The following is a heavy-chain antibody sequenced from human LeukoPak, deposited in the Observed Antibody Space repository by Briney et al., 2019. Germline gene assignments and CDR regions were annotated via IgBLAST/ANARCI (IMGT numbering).Heavy chain of an antibody. CDR1: GGSITSGTYS. Sequence: SETLSLTCAVSGGSITSGTYSWRWIRQPPGKGLEWIVYIYHSTSSYYNPSLTSPVTIEINRTTNQLSLKLSSVTATAPAVYSCARQEDDWYFDLWGRGTLGPVSS. CDR2: IYHSTSS. CDR3: ARQEDDWYFDL. J-gene: IGHJ2*01. V-gene: IGHV4-30-2*01.